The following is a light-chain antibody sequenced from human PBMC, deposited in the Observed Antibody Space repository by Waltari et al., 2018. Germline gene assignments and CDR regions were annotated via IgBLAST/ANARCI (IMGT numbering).Light chain of an antibody. CDR2: AAS. Sequence: DIQMTQSPSSLSASVGDRVTLPCRASHGISNYLAWYQQKPGKVPKLLIKAASTLQSGVPSRFSGSGSGTEFTLTISSLQPEDFATYYCQNYDSAPLTFGPGTKVDIK. CDR3: QNYDSAPLT. V-gene: IGKV1-27*01. J-gene: IGKJ3*01. CDR1: HGISNY.